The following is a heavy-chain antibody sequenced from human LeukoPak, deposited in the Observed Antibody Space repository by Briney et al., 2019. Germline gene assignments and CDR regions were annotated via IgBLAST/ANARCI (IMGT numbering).Heavy chain of an antibody. D-gene: IGHD3-3*01. V-gene: IGHV3-23*01. Sequence: PGGALRLSCAASGFTFSSYAMSSLRQAPGNGPEWVSAISGSGGSTYYADSVKGRFTISRDNSKNTLYLQMNSLGAEDTAVYYCAKAYDFWSGYLDYWGQGALVTVSS. CDR1: GFTFSSYA. CDR3: AKAYDFWSGYLDY. CDR2: ISGSGGST. J-gene: IGHJ4*02.